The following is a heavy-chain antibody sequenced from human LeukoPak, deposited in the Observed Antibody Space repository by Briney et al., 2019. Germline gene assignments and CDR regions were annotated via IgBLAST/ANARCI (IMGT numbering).Heavy chain of an antibody. V-gene: IGHV1-46*01. CDR3: ARRRGSSRGRERGGYYFDY. J-gene: IGHJ4*02. Sequence: ASVKVSCKASGYTFTSYYMHWVRQAPGQGLEWMGIINPSGGSISYAQKFQGRVTMTRDTSTSTVYMELSSLRSEDTAVYYCARRRGSSRGRERGGYYFDYWGQGTLVTVSS. CDR2: INPSGGSI. CDR1: GYTFTSYY. D-gene: IGHD1-26*01.